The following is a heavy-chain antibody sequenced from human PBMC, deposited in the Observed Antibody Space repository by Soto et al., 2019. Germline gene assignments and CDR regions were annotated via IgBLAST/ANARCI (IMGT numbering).Heavy chain of an antibody. CDR3: ASVVVTAISSPPPYGMDV. D-gene: IGHD2-21*02. CDR1: GGSFSGYY. V-gene: IGHV4-34*01. Sequence: QVQLQQWGAGLLKPSETLSLTCAVYGGSFSGYYWSWIRQPPGKGLEWIGEINHSGSTNYNPSLKSRVAISVDTSDNQLSLKLSSVTAADTAVYYWASVVVTAISSPPPYGMDVWGQGTTVTVSS. J-gene: IGHJ6*02. CDR2: INHSGST.